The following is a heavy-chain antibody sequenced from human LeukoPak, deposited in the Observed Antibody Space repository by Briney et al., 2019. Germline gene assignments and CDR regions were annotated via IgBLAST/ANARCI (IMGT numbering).Heavy chain of an antibody. CDR1: GGSISSGSYY. CDR3: AGTYYDFWSGYFPLDY. CDR2: TYTSGST. V-gene: IGHV4-61*02. D-gene: IGHD3-3*01. Sequence: PSETLSLTCTVSGGSISSGSYYWSWIRQPAGKGLERIGRTYTSGSTNYNPSLKSRVTISVDTSKNQFSLKLSSVTAADTAVYYCAGTYYDFWSGYFPLDYWGQGTLVTVSS. J-gene: IGHJ4*02.